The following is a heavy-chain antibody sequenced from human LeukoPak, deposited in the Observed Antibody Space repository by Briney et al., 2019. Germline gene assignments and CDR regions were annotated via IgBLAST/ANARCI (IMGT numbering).Heavy chain of an antibody. CDR3: ARAKAVAGTLAY. CDR2: ISSSSSYI. J-gene: IGHJ4*02. V-gene: IGHV3-21*01. CDR1: GFTFSSYS. D-gene: IGHD6-19*01. Sequence: PGGSLRLSCAASGFTFSSYSMNWVRQAPGKGLEWVSSISSSSSYIYYADSVKGRFTTSRDNAKNSLYLQMNSLRAEDTAVYYCARAKAVAGTLAYWGQGTLVTVSS.